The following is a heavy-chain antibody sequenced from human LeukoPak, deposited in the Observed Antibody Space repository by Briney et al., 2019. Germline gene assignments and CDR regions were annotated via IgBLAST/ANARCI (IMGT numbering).Heavy chain of an antibody. D-gene: IGHD6-19*01. J-gene: IGHJ6*02. CDR2: INAGNGNT. V-gene: IGHV1-3*01. CDR1: GYTFTSYG. Sequence: ASVKVSCKASGYTFTSYGISWVRQAPGQGLEWMGWINAGNGNTKYSQKFQGRVTITRDTSASTAYMELSSLRSEDTAVYYCAREKYSSGWYGYYYYGMDVRGQGTTVTVSS. CDR3: AREKYSSGWYGYYYYGMDV.